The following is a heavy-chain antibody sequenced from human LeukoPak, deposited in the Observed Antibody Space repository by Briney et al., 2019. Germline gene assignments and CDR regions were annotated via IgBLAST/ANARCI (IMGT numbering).Heavy chain of an antibody. CDR3: AKDRPPRALAASDFDY. CDR2: ISYDGSNK. CDR1: GFTFSSYG. V-gene: IGHV3-30*18. J-gene: IGHJ4*02. D-gene: IGHD6-13*01. Sequence: PGRSLRLSCAASGFTFSSYGMHWVRQAPGKGLEWVAVISYDGSNKYYADSVKGRFTISRDNSKNTLYLQMNSLRAEDTAVYYCAKDRPPRALAASDFDYWGQGTLVTVSS.